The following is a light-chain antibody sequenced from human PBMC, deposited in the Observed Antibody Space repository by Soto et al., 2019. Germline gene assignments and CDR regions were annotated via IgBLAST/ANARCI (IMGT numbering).Light chain of an antibody. CDR2: KAS. Sequence: DIQMTQSPSTLSASVGDRVTVTCRASQSISIWLAWYQQKPGKAPKLLISKASSLESGVPSRFSGSGSGTEFTLTISSLQPDDFATYYSQQYNSYSSITFGQGTRLEIK. CDR3: QQYNSYSSIT. V-gene: IGKV1-5*03. CDR1: QSISIW. J-gene: IGKJ5*01.